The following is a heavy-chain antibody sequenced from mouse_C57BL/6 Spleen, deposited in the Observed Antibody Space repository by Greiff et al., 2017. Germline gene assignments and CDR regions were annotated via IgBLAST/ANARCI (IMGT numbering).Heavy chain of an antibody. Sequence: QVQLQQSGAELVRPGASVKLSCKASGYTFTDYYINWVKQRPGQGLEWIARIYPGSGNTYYNEKFKGKATLTAEKSSSTAYMQLSSLTSEDSAVYFCARSTYDYDAFAYWGRGTLVTVSA. CDR3: ARSTYDYDAFAY. J-gene: IGHJ3*01. V-gene: IGHV1-76*01. CDR1: GYTFTDYY. D-gene: IGHD2-4*01. CDR2: IYPGSGNT.